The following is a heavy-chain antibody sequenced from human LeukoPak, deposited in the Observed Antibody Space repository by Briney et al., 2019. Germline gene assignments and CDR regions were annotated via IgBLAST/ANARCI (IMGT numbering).Heavy chain of an antibody. Sequence: PSETLSLTCTVSGFSITTAYYWAWLRRPPGKGRGGIGTIFRIGSTYYNPSLKSRVTISVDTSKNQFSLKLSSVTAADTALYYCARVIDVAAAGYFDSWGQGTQVTVSS. V-gene: IGHV4-38-2*02. CDR3: ARVIDVAAAGYFDS. CDR1: GFSITTAYY. CDR2: IFRIGST. J-gene: IGHJ4*02. D-gene: IGHD6-13*01.